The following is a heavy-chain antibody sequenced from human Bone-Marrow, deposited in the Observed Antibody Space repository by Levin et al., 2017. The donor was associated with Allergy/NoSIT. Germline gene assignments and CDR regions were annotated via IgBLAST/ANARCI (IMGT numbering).Heavy chain of an antibody. CDR1: GFIFSDAW. J-gene: IGHJ4*02. CDR2: IKSKTDGETT. V-gene: IGHV3-15*01. Sequence: SCAPSGFIFSDAWMSWVRQAPGKGLEWVGRIKSKTDGETTDYAAPVEGRFTISRDDSKNTLYLQMDSLKTEDTAIYYCTTAVVAAPYIPRWGQGTLVTVSS. CDR3: TTAVVAAPYIPR. D-gene: IGHD6-13*01.